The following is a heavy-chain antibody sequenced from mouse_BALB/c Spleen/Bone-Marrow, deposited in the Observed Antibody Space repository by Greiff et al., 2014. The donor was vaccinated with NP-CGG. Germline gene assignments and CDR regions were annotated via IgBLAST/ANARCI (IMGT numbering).Heavy chain of an antibody. V-gene: IGHV1-9*01. D-gene: IGHD3-1*01. CDR1: GYTFSSYW. CDR3: ARELGLRLAY. CDR2: ILPGSGST. Sequence: VQLQQSGAELMKPGASVKISCKTSGYTFSSYWIEWVKQRPGHGLEWIGEILPGSGSTNSNEKFKGKATFTADTSSNTAYMQHSSLTSEDSAVYYCARELGLRLAYWGQGTLVTVSA. J-gene: IGHJ3*01.